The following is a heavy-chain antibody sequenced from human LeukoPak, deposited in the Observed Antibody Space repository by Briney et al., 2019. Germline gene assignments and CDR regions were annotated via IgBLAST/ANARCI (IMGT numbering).Heavy chain of an antibody. CDR1: GLTFSNYA. D-gene: IGHD6-19*01. CDR3: AKSRGVAGFDY. Sequence: GGSLRLSCAASGLTFSNYAMSWVRQAPGKGLEWVSAISGSGDSTYYADSVKGRFTISRDNSKNTLYLQMNSLRAEDTAVYYCAKSRGVAGFDYWGQGTLVTVSS. V-gene: IGHV3-23*01. J-gene: IGHJ4*02. CDR2: ISGSGDST.